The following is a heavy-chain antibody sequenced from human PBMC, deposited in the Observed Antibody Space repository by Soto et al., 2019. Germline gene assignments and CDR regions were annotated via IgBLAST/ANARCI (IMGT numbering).Heavy chain of an antibody. CDR2: ISAYNGNT. Sequence: ASVKVCCKASVYTFTSYGSSWVRQATGQGLEWMGWISAYNGNTNYAQKLQGRGTMTTDTSTSTAYMELRSLRSDDTAVYYCARALGYCSSTSCYTSDYWGQGTLVTVSS. D-gene: IGHD2-2*02. CDR1: VYTFTSYG. V-gene: IGHV1-18*01. J-gene: IGHJ4*02. CDR3: ARALGYCSSTSCYTSDY.